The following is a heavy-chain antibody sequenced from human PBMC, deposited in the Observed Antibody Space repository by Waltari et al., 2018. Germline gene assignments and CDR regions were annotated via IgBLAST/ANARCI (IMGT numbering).Heavy chain of an antibody. D-gene: IGHD2-2*01. V-gene: IGHV1-69*12. Sequence: QVQLVQSGAEVKKPGSSVKVSCKASGGTFSSYAISWVRQAPGQGLEWMGGINPNFGTANYAQKFQGRVTITADESTSTAYMELSSLRSEDTAVYYCARDIVVVPAATYYYYGMDVWGQGTTVTVSS. CDR2: INPNFGTA. J-gene: IGHJ6*02. CDR3: ARDIVVVPAATYYYYGMDV. CDR1: GGTFSSYA.